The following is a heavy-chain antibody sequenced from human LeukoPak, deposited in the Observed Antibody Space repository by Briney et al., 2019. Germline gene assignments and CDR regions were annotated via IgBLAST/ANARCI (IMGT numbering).Heavy chain of an antibody. V-gene: IGHV3-69-1*01. J-gene: IGHJ4*02. Sequence: GSLRLSCAASGFTFSNYAMNWVRQAPGKGLECVSSITSSNNIYYADSVKGRFTISRDNAQNSLYLQMNSLRAEDTAVYYCARMFGNSRSYWGQGTLVTVSS. D-gene: IGHD3-10*02. CDR3: ARMFGNSRSY. CDR1: GFTFSNYA. CDR2: ITSSNNI.